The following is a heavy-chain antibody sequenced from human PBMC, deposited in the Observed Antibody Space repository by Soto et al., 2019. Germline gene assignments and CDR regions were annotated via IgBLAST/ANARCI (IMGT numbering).Heavy chain of an antibody. V-gene: IGHV4-31*03. CDR3: GTLPNPYYYPMDV. CDR2: IYYSGSA. J-gene: IGHJ6*02. Sequence: SETLSLTCTVPGGSLSSGGYYWSWIRQHPGRGLEWIGSIYYSGSAYYNPSLKSRITISVDTSKSQFSLTLSSVTAADTAVYYCGTLPNPYYYPMDVWGQGTTVTVSS. CDR1: GGSLSSGGYY.